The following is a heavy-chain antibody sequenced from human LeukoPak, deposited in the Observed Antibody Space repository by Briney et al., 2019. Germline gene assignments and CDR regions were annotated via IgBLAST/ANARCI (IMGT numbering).Heavy chain of an antibody. CDR3: ARVEYHYGSSGYYDY. D-gene: IGHD3-22*01. V-gene: IGHV1-2*02. Sequence: ASVKVSFKASGYTFTGHYMNWVRQAPGQGLEWMGWINPNSGGTNYAQKFQGRVTMTRDTSISTAYMELSSLRSDDTAVYYCARVEYHYGSSGYYDYWGQGTLVTVSS. CDR1: GYTFTGHY. CDR2: INPNSGGT. J-gene: IGHJ4*02.